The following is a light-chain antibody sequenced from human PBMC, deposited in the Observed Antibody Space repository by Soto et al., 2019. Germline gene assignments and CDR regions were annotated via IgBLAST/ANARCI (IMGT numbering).Light chain of an antibody. CDR3: QQRIKFPLT. CDR2: DAS. CDR1: QSVSSY. J-gene: IGKJ4*01. Sequence: EIVLTQSPATMSLSPGERATLSCRASQSVSSYLAWYQQKPGQAPRLLIYDASNRATGIPARFSGSGSGTDFTLTISSLEPEDFADYYCQQRIKFPLTFGGGTKVEIK. V-gene: IGKV3-11*01.